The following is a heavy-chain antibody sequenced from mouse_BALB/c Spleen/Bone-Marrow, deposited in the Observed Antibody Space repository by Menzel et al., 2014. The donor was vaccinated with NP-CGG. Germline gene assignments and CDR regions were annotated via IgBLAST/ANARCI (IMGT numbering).Heavy chain of an antibody. V-gene: IGHV1S34*01. CDR1: GYSFTGYY. D-gene: IGHD2-1*01. J-gene: IGHJ3*01. CDR3: VKGVYGNPFAY. Sequence: LVKTGASVKISCKASGYSFTGYYMHWVKQSHGKSLEWIGYISCYNGATSYNQKFKGKATFTVDTSSSTAYMQFNSLTSVDSAVYYCVKGVYGNPFAYWGQGTLVTVSA. CDR2: ISCYNGAT.